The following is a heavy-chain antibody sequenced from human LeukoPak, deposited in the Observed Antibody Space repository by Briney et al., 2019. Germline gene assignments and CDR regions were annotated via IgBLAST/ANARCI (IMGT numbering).Heavy chain of an antibody. CDR3: AREGGWNDFDY. D-gene: IGHD1-1*01. J-gene: IGHJ4*02. CDR2: IKQDGSEK. CDR1: GFTFSRYW. V-gene: IGHV3-7*01. Sequence: PGGSLRLSCAASGFTFSRYWMSWVRQAPGKGLEWVAFIKQDGSEKYYVDSVKGRFTISRDNARNSLYLQMNSLRADDTAIYYCAREGGWNDFDYWGQGTLVVVSS.